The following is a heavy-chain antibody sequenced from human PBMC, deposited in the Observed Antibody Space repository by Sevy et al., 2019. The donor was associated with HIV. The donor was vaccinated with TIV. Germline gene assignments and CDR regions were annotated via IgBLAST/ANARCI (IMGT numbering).Heavy chain of an antibody. J-gene: IGHJ4*02. CDR1: GFTFSSYV. CDR2: ISYDGSEK. CDR3: ARAQGVLLWFGEFPL. D-gene: IGHD3-10*01. V-gene: IGHV3-30*04. Sequence: GGSLRLSCAASGFTFSSYVMHWVRQAPGKGLEWVAVISYDGSEKYHADSVKGRFTISGDNSKNTLYLKMNSLRTEDTAVYYCARAQGVLLWFGEFPLWGQGTLVTVSS.